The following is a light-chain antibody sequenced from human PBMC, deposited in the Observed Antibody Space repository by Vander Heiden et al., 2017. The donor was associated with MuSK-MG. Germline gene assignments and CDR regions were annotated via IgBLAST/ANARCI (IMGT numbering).Light chain of an antibody. CDR1: SLRSYY. CDR3: NSRDSGGDRRVV. V-gene: IGLV3-19*01. J-gene: IGLJ2*01. CDR2: GEN. Sequence: SSELTPDPAVSVALGHTLRITCQGDSLRSYYARWYQQKPGEAPVLLLYGENNRPSEIPDGFSGPSSGNTAAFTATGAQGEDEANYDGNSRDSGGDRRVVFGGGTKLTVL.